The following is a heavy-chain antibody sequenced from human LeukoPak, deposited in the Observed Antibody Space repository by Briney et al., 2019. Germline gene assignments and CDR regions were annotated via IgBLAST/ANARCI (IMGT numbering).Heavy chain of an antibody. CDR2: IKQDGSEK. V-gene: IGHV3-7*01. D-gene: IGHD3-3*01. CDR3: AKGSKEVLFTRDHYMDV. CDR1: GFTFSSYW. J-gene: IGHJ6*03. Sequence: GGSLRLSCAASGFTFSSYWMSWVRQAPGKGLEWVANIKQDGSEKYYVDSVKGRFTISRDNAKNSLYLQTNSLRAEDTAVYYCAKGSKEVLFTRDHYMDVWGKGTTVTISS.